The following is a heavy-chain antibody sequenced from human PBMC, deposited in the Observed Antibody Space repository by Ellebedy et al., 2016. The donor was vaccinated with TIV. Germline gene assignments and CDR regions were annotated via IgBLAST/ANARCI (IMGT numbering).Heavy chain of an antibody. J-gene: IGHJ4*02. CDR2: INHSGNT. CDR3: ARGGTFSHGLWYFDY. CDR1: GGSFSGYY. V-gene: IGHV4-34*01. Sequence: SETLSLTCAVYGGSFSGYYWSWIRQPPGKGLEWIGEINHSGNTNYNPSLKSRVTISVDTSKNQFSLSLNSVTAADTAAYYCARGGTFSHGLWYFDYWGQGTLVTVSS. D-gene: IGHD5-18*01.